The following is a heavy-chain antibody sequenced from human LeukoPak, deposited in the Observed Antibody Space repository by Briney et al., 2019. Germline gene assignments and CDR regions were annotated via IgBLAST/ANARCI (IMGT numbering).Heavy chain of an antibody. CDR1: GGTLNSYT. Sequence: SVKVSCKASGGTLNSYTINWVRQAPGQGLEWMGGIMPIFGSAKYAQRFQGRVTITADESTNTAYMELSSLRSEDTAVYYCARATDIVTGYYNNYFDYWGQGTLVTVSS. J-gene: IGHJ4*02. CDR3: ARATDIVTGYYNNYFDY. V-gene: IGHV1-69*13. CDR2: IMPIFGSA. D-gene: IGHD3-9*01.